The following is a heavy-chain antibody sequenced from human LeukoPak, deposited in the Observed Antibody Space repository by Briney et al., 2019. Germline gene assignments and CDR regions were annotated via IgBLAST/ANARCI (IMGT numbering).Heavy chain of an antibody. CDR3: ATNRIVVVPAAMWGGWFDP. J-gene: IGHJ5*02. V-gene: IGHV1-24*01. CDR2: FDPEDGET. D-gene: IGHD2-2*01. CDR1: VYTLTELS. Sequence: GASVKVSCKVSVYTLTELSMHWVRQAPGKGLEWMGGFDPEDGETIYAQNFQGRVTMTEDTSTDTAYMELSSLRSEDTAVYYCATNRIVVVPAAMWGGWFDPWGQGTLVTVSS.